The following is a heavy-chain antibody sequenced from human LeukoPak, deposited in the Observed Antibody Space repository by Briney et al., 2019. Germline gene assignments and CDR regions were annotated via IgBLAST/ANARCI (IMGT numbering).Heavy chain of an antibody. CDR1: GFTFSSHA. CDR3: ARAIQPPAGPHDAYDM. Sequence: GGSLRLSCAASGFTFSSHAMHWVRQAPGKGMEYVSAISGSGLNTWYVNSVKDRFTISRDNSNNRVYLQMGSLTPDDMAVYYCARAIQPPAGPHDAYDMWGQGTMVTVSS. CDR2: ISGSGLNT. J-gene: IGHJ3*02. D-gene: IGHD2-2*01. V-gene: IGHV3-64*01.